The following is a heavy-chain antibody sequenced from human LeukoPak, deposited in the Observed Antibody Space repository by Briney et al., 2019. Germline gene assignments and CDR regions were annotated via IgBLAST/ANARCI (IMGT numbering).Heavy chain of an antibody. J-gene: IGHJ4*02. Sequence: ASVKVSCKASGYTFTGYYMHWVRQAHGQGLEWMGWINPNSGGTNYAQKFQGRVTMTRDTSISTAYMELSRLRSDDTAVYYCASGYSYGYKILDYWGQGTLVTVSS. CDR2: INPNSGGT. V-gene: IGHV1-2*02. CDR1: GYTFTGYY. D-gene: IGHD5-18*01. CDR3: ASGYSYGYKILDY.